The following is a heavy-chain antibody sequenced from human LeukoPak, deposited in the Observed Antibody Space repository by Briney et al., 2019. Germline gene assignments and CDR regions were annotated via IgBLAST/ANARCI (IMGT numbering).Heavy chain of an antibody. CDR1: GGTFSNYA. CDR2: IIPILNVT. D-gene: IGHD3-3*01. J-gene: IGHJ4*02. CDR3: ARVAFYDFWSGSNCDY. V-gene: IGHV1-69*04. Sequence: ASVKVSCKASGGTFSNYAINWVRQAPGQGLEWMGRIIPILNVTNYAQNFQGRVTITADRSTSTAYMEPSSLRSEDTAVYYCARVAFYDFWSGSNCDYWGQGTLVTVSS.